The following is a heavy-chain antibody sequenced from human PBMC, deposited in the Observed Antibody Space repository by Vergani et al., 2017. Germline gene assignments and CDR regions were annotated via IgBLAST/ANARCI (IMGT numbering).Heavy chain of an antibody. CDR3: ARDLRLLYNRFDP. CDR1: GYTFNQYS. Sequence: QVQLVESGGGVVQPGRSLRLSCAASGYTFNQYSMHWVRQAPGKGLEWVAVTWYDGNNKQYADSVNGRFTISRDNSKSTMYLQMNSLRDEDTGVYYCARDLRLLYNRFDPWGQGTLVTVSS. CDR2: TWYDGNNK. J-gene: IGHJ5*02. D-gene: IGHD1-14*01. V-gene: IGHV3-33*01.